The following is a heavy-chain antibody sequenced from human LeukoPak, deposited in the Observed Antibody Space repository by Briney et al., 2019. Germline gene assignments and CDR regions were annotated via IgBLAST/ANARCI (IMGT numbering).Heavy chain of an antibody. CDR3: ARVDTAMVAGGGDY. CDR1: GYSFTGYY. CDR2: INPNSGGT. D-gene: IGHD5-18*01. Sequence: ASVKVSCKASGYSFTGYYMHWVRQAPGQGLEWMGWINPNSGGTKYAQKFKGRVAMTRDTSISTAYMELSRLRSYDTAVYYCARVDTAMVAGGGDYWGQGTLVTVSS. J-gene: IGHJ4*02. V-gene: IGHV1-2*02.